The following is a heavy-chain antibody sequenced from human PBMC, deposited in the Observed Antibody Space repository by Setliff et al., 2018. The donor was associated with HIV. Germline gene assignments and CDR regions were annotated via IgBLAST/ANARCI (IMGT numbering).Heavy chain of an antibody. V-gene: IGHV3-7*01. J-gene: IGHJ4*02. CDR1: GFMFSDYY. D-gene: IGHD4-4*01. Sequence: GGLRLSCAASGFMFSDYYMSWIRQAPGKGLEWVANVKQDGSDKYYVDSVKGRFTISRDNAKNSLYLQMNSLRAEDTAVYYCARFRLYHYSNKVDYWGQGTLVTVSS. CDR2: VKQDGSDK. CDR3: ARFRLYHYSNKVDY.